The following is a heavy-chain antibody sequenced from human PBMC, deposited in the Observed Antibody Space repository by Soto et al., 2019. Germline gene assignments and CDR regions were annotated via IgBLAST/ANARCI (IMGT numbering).Heavy chain of an antibody. CDR1: GYTFTAYG. Sequence: SGAALKKPGASVMVSCKASGYTFTAYGIHWVRQAPGQTLEWIGWINSGNGNTKYSDKMQDRVTITRDTAATTVYMEVRGLRSEDTAVYFCARAPFGATIILGTLPDFWGQGSLVTVSS. V-gene: IGHV1-3*04. CDR2: INSGNGNT. D-gene: IGHD3-3*01. J-gene: IGHJ4*02. CDR3: ARAPFGATIILGTLPDF.